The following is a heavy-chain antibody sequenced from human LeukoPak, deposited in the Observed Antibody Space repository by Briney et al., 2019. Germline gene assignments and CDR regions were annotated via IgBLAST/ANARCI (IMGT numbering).Heavy chain of an antibody. CDR1: GGSISSSSYY. CDR2: INYSGST. D-gene: IGHD2-2*01. CDR3: ARHWCTSTSCYSLFDY. J-gene: IGHJ4*02. Sequence: PSETLSLTCTVSGGSISSSSYYWGWIRQPPGKGLEWVGSINYSGSTYYNPSLKSRVTISIDTSKNQFSLNLSSVTAADMAVYYCARHWCTSTSCYSLFDYWGQGNLVTISS. V-gene: IGHV4-39*01.